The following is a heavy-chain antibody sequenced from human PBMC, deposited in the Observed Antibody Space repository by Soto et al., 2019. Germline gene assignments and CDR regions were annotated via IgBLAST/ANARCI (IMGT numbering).Heavy chain of an antibody. D-gene: IGHD3-10*01. Sequence: PSETLSLTCTVSGGSISSYYWSWIRQPPGKGLEWIGYIYYSGSTNYNPSLKSRVTMSVDTSKNQFSLKLSSVTAADTALYYCAKTTWFWTATSYYYYMYSWGQGTTVPVSS. V-gene: IGHV4-59*01. CDR3: AKTTWFWTATSYYYYMYS. J-gene: IGHJ6*03. CDR2: IYYSGST. CDR1: GGSISSYY.